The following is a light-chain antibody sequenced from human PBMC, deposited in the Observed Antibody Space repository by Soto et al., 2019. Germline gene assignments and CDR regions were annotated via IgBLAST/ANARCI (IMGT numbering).Light chain of an antibody. CDR1: QSISSN. CDR2: AAS. V-gene: IGKV1-39*01. CDR3: QQYSSSPRT. J-gene: IGKJ1*01. Sequence: DFQMSQSPSTLSASVGDRVTITCRASQSISSNLNWYQQKPGKAPKFLIYAASSLQSGVPSRFSGSGSGTDFTLTISRLEPEDFAVYYCQQYSSSPRTFGQGTKVDIK.